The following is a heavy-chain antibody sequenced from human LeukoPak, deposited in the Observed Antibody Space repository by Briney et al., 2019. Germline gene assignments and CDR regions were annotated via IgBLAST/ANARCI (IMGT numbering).Heavy chain of an antibody. V-gene: IGHV3-20*04. J-gene: IGHJ3*02. Sequence: QTGGSLRLSCAASGFTFDDYGMSWVRQAPGKGLEWVSGINWNGGSTGYADSVKGRFTISRDNAKNSLYLQMNSLRAEDTDLYYCAGGTVVVPAAIWGQGTMVTVSS. D-gene: IGHD2-2*01. CDR3: AGGTVVVPAAI. CDR2: INWNGGST. CDR1: GFTFDDYG.